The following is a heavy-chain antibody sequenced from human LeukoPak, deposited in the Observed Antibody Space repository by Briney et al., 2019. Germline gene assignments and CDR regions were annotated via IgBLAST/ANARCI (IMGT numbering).Heavy chain of an antibody. CDR3: ARHQYYDFWSGQYYFDY. Sequence: KTSETLSLTCTVSGGSISSSSYYWGWIRQPPGKGLEWIGSIYYSGSTYYNPSPKSRVTISVDTSKNQFSLKLSSVTAADTAVYYCARHQYYDFWSGQYYFDYWGQGTLVTVSS. D-gene: IGHD3-3*01. CDR2: IYYSGST. V-gene: IGHV4-39*01. J-gene: IGHJ4*02. CDR1: GGSISSSSYY.